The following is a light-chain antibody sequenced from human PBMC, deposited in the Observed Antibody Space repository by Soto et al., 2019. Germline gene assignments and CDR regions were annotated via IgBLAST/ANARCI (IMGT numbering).Light chain of an antibody. CDR1: QSVNSD. J-gene: IGKJ5*01. V-gene: IGKV3-15*01. CDR3: QQYSNWPLIT. CDR2: GVS. Sequence: EIVMTQSPDTLSVSPGERVTLSCRASQSVNSDVAWYQQRPGQTPRLLIYGVSIRATGIPDRFSGSGSGTEFTPIISGLQSEDFAVYYCQQYSNWPLITFGQGTRLDNK.